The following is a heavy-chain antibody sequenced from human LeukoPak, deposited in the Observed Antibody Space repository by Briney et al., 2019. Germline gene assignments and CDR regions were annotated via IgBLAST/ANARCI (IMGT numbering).Heavy chain of an antibody. J-gene: IGHJ4*02. CDR2: IYSGGST. Sequence: LSGGSLRLSWSASGLTVSSNYMSWVRQAPGKGLEWVSVIYSGGSTYYADSVKGRFTISRDNSKNTLYLQMNSLRAEDTAVYYCARDMSGSYSPNDYWGQGTLVTVSS. CDR1: GLTVSSNY. V-gene: IGHV3-53*01. CDR3: ARDMSGSYSPNDY. D-gene: IGHD1-26*01.